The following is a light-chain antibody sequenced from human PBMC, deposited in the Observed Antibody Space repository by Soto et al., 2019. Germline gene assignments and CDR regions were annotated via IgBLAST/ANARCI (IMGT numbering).Light chain of an antibody. J-gene: IGKJ5*01. CDR1: QSVTSSS. CDR3: QQYGSSPRT. CDR2: GAS. Sequence: EIVLTQFPGTLSLSPGERATLSCRASQSVTSSSLPWYQQKVGRAPRVLIYGASNRATGIPDRFSGSGSGTDFTLTITGLEPEDFAVYYCQQYGSSPRTFGQGTRLQIK. V-gene: IGKV3-20*01.